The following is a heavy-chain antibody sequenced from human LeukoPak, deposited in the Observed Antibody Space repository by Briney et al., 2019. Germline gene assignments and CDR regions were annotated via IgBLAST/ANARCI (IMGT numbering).Heavy chain of an antibody. D-gene: IGHD6-13*01. V-gene: IGHV4-59*12. J-gene: IGHJ4*02. CDR2: IYYSGST. CDR1: GGSISSYY. Sequence: SGTLSLTCTVFGGSISSYYWSWIRQPPGKGLEWIGYIYYSGSTNYNPSLKSRVTISVDTSKNQFSLKLSSVTAADTAVYYCARDGSSWGYFDYWGLGTLVTVSS. CDR3: ARDGSSWGYFDY.